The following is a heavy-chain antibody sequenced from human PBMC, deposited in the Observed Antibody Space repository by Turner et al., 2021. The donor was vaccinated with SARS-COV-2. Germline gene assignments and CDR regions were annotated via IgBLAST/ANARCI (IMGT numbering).Heavy chain of an antibody. CDR3: AKESNFDY. Sequence: QVQLVESGGGLFQPGRSLRLSCAASGFTFSSYGMHWVRQAPGKGLEWVALISDDGSNKYYADSVKGRFTISRDNSKNTLYLQMNSLRAEDTAVYYCAKESNFDYWGQGTLVTVSS. V-gene: IGHV3-30*18. CDR2: ISDDGSNK. J-gene: IGHJ4*02. CDR1: GFTFSSYG.